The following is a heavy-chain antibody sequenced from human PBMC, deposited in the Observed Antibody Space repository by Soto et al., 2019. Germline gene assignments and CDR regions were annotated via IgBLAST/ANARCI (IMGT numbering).Heavy chain of an antibody. CDR2: ISSSGSTI. CDR1: GIPFSDYY. J-gene: IGHJ5*02. CDR3: ARHPERIAQIGWFDP. V-gene: IGHV3-11*01. D-gene: IGHD6-13*01. Sequence: GGSLRLSCAASGIPFSDYYMSWILQAPGKGLEWVSYISSSGSTIYYADSVKGRFTISRDNAKNSLYLQMNSLRAEDTAVYYCARHPERIAQIGWFDPWGQGTLVTVS.